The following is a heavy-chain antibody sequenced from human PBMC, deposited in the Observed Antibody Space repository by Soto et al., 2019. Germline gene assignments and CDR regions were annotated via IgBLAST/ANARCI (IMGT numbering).Heavy chain of an antibody. Sequence: GASVKVSCKASGYAFSSYAMHWVRQAPGQRLEWMGWINAGNGNTKYSQKFQGRVTITRDTSASTAYMELSSLRSEDTAVYYCARDGRGIVVVPAAHYYYYGMDVWGQGTTVTVSS. CDR3: ARDGRGIVVVPAAHYYYYGMDV. D-gene: IGHD2-2*01. CDR2: INAGNGNT. V-gene: IGHV1-3*01. J-gene: IGHJ6*02. CDR1: GYAFSSYA.